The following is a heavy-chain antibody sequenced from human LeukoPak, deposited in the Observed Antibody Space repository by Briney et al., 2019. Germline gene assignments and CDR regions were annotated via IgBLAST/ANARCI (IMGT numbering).Heavy chain of an antibody. D-gene: IGHD3-3*01. Sequence: GGSLRLSCAASGFTFSSYAMSWVRQAPGKGLEWVSAISGSGGSTYYADSVKGRFTISRDNAKNTLYLQMNSLRAEDTAVYDCAKDFSGIRLRFLEWLPYYFDYWGQGTLVTVSS. CDR3: AKDFSGIRLRFLEWLPYYFDY. CDR1: GFTFSSYA. CDR2: ISGSGGST. V-gene: IGHV3-23*01. J-gene: IGHJ4*02.